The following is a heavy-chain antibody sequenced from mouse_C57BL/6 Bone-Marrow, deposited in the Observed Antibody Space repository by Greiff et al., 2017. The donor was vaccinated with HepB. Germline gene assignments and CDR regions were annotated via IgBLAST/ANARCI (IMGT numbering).Heavy chain of an antibody. CDR2: SRNKANDYTT. J-gene: IGHJ2*01. CDR1: GFTFSDFY. D-gene: IGHD2-4*01. V-gene: IGHV7-1*01. Sequence: EVKLVDSGGGLVQSGRSLRLSCATSGFTFSDFYMEWVRQAPGKGLEWIAASRNKANDYTTEYSASVKGRFIVSRDTSQSILYLQMNALRAEDTAIYYCARDAGDYEYFDYWGQGTTLTVSS. CDR3: ARDAGDYEYFDY.